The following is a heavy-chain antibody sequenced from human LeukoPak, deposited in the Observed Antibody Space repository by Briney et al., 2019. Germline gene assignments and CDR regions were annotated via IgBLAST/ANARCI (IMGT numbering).Heavy chain of an antibody. CDR3: AKVVGIWIGEMFDAFDV. CDR2: IRYDGSNK. J-gene: IGHJ3*01. D-gene: IGHD3-10*01. CDR1: GFTFSSYG. Sequence: GGSLRLSCAASGFTFSSYGMHWVRRAPGKGLEWVAFIRYDGSNKYYTDSVKGRFTISRDNSKNILYLQMNGLRAEDTALYYCAKVVGIWIGEMFDAFDVWGHGTMVAVSS. V-gene: IGHV3-30*02.